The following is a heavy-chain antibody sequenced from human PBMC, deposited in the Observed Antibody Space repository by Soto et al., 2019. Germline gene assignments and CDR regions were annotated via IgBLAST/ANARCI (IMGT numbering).Heavy chain of an antibody. D-gene: IGHD3-22*01. Sequence: QVQLQESGPGLVKPSETLSLTCTVSGGSVSSGSYYWSWIRQPPGKGLEWIVYIYYSGSTNYNPSLKRRATISVETSKNQFSLKLSSVTDADTAVYYCARRSPGVASRGYYSTKGYYFDYWGQGTLVTVSS. J-gene: IGHJ4*02. V-gene: IGHV4-61*01. CDR3: ARRSPGVASRGYYSTKGYYFDY. CDR1: GGSVSSGSYY. CDR2: IYYSGST.